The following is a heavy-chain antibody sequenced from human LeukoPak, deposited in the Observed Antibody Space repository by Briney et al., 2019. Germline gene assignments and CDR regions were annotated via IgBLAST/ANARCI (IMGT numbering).Heavy chain of an antibody. J-gene: IGHJ3*02. D-gene: IGHD6-19*01. CDR3: ARGGSVAVAIRVGLDAFDI. Sequence: PGGSLRLSCAASGFTFSSYWMHWVRQAPGKGLVWVSRNNGDGSRTSYADSVKGRFTISRDNAKNTLFLQMNSLRAEGTAVYYCARGGSVAVAIRVGLDAFDIWGQGTLVTVSS. V-gene: IGHV3-74*01. CDR2: NNGDGSRT. CDR1: GFTFSSYW.